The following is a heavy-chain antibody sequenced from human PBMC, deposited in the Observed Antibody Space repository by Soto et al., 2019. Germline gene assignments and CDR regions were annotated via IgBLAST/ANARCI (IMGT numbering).Heavy chain of an antibody. CDR2: ISGSGGST. J-gene: IGHJ6*02. CDR1: GFTFSSYA. V-gene: IGHV3-23*01. Sequence: GGSLRLSCAASGFTFSSYAMSWVRQAPGKGLEWVSAISGSGGSTYYADSVKGRFTISRDNSKNTRYLQMNNLRAEDTAVYYCARSYHRYYYYYGMDVWGQGTTVTVSS. D-gene: IGHD1-26*01. CDR3: ARSYHRYYYYYGMDV.